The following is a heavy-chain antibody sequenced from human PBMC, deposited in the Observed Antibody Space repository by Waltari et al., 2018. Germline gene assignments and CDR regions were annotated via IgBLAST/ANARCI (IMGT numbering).Heavy chain of an antibody. CDR3: ARGTNFWYFDL. V-gene: IGHV4-34*01. D-gene: IGHD2-8*01. Sequence: QVQLQQWGAGLLKPSETLSLTCAVYGGSFSGYYWSWIRQPPGKGLEWIGEISHSGSTNYNPSLKSRVTISVDTSRNQFSLKLSSVTAADTAVYYCARGTNFWYFDLWGRGTLVTVSS. J-gene: IGHJ2*01. CDR1: GGSFSGYY. CDR2: ISHSGST.